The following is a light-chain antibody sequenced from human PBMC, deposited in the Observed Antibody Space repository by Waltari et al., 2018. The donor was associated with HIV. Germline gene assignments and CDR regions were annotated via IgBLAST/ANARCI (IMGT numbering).Light chain of an antibody. Sequence: EIVLTQSPGTLSLSPGARATLSCRASQSVSSSYLAWYQQKPGQAPRLLIYGASNRATCIPDRFSVSGSGTDFTLTISRLEPEDFALYYCQQYGSFGPGTKVDIK. CDR3: QQYGS. J-gene: IGKJ3*01. CDR2: GAS. CDR1: QSVSSSY. V-gene: IGKV3-20*01.